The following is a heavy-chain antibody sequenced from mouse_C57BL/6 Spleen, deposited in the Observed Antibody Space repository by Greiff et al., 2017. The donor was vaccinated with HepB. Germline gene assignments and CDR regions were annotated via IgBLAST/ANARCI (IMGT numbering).Heavy chain of an antibody. V-gene: IGHV1-54*01. CDR1: GYAFTNYL. CDR3: ARREVVPDY. Sequence: VQLQQSGAELVRPGTSVKVSCKASGYAFTNYLIEWVKQRPGQGLEWIGVINPGSGGTNYNEKFKGKATLTADKSSSTAYMQLSSLTSEDSAVYLCARREVVPDYWGQGTTLTVSS. J-gene: IGHJ2*01. D-gene: IGHD1-1*01. CDR2: INPGSGGT.